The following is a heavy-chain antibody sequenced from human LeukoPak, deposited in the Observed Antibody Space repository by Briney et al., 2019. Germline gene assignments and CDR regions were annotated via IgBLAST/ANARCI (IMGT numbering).Heavy chain of an antibody. CDR1: GFTFSNYA. D-gene: IGHD1-26*01. CDR3: AREGAPFDY. Sequence: GGSLRLSCAASGFTFSNYAMHWVRQAPGKGLEYVSAISSNGGSTFYASSVKGRFTISRDNSKNTLYLQMNSLRAEDTAVYYCAREGAPFDYWGQGTLVTVSS. J-gene: IGHJ4*02. CDR2: ISSNGGST. V-gene: IGHV3-64*01.